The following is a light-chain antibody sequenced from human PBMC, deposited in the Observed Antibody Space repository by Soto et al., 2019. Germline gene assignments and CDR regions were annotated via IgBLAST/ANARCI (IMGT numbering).Light chain of an antibody. J-gene: IGKJ1*01. V-gene: IGKV3-20*01. CDR3: QQYGSSPRT. CDR1: RTVTSNY. CDR2: VAS. Sequence: EIVLTQSPGTLSLSPGERTTLSCRASRTVTSNYLAWYQQNPGQAPRILIYVASTRYTCIPDRFSGSGSGKDLSLTISRLEPEDFAVYYCQQYGSSPRTFGQGTRVEIK.